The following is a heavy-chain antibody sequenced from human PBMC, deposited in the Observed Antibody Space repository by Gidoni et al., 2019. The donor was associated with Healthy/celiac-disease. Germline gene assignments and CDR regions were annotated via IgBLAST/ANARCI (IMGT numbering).Heavy chain of an antibody. CDR3: ARDAGSGWYSGDAFDI. J-gene: IGHJ3*02. CDR1: GFTFSSYS. Sequence: EVQLVESGGGLVKPGGSLRLSCAASGFTFSSYSMNWVRQAPGKGLAWVSSISSSSSYIYYADSVKGRCTISRDNAKNSLYLQMNSLRAEDTAVYYCARDAGSGWYSGDAFDIWGQGTMVTVSS. CDR2: ISSSSSYI. D-gene: IGHD6-19*01. V-gene: IGHV3-21*01.